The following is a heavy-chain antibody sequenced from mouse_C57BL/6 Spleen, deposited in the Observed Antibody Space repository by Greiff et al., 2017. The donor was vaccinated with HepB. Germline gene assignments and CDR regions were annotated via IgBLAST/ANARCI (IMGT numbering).Heavy chain of an antibody. CDR1: GFTFSSYG. Sequence: DVKLVESGGDLVKPGGSLKLSCAASGFTFSSYGMSWVRQTPDKRLEWVATISSGGSYTYYPDSVKGRFTISRDNAKNTLYLQMSSLKSEDTAMYYCARHGGLGYYFDYWGQGTTLTVSS. CDR3: ARHGGLGYYFDY. V-gene: IGHV5-6*02. J-gene: IGHJ2*01. CDR2: ISSGGSYT.